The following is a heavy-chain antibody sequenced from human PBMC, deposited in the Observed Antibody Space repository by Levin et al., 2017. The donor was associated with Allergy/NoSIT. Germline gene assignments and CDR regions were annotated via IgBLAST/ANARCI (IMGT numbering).Heavy chain of an antibody. D-gene: IGHD6-19*01. V-gene: IGHV1-2*03. CDR1: GYTFTGYF. Sequence: LEASVKVSCKASGYTFTGYFMHWVRQAPGQGPEWMGWINPKSGDTNYAQNFQGRVTVTRDTSTSTVYMEVSRLRSDDTAVYYCARDRGSGPDYWGQGTLVTVSS. CDR3: ARDRGSGPDY. CDR2: INPKSGDT. J-gene: IGHJ4*02.